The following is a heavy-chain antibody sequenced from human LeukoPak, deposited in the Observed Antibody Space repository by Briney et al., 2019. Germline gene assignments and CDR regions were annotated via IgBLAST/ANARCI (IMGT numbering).Heavy chain of an antibody. J-gene: IGHJ6*03. D-gene: IGHD1-26*01. CDR2: ISYDGSNK. CDR3: ARELGLVGAMSLGYMDV. V-gene: IGHV3-30-3*01. Sequence: PGRSLRLSCAASGFTFSSYAMHWVRQAPGNGLEWVAVISYDGSNKYYADSVKGRFTISRDNSKNTLYLQMNSLRAEDTAVYYCARELGLVGAMSLGYMDVWGKGTTVTVSS. CDR1: GFTFSSYA.